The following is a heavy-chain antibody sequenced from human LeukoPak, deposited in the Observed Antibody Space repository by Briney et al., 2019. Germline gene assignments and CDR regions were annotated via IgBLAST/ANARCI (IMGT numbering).Heavy chain of an antibody. D-gene: IGHD5-24*01. J-gene: IGHJ3*02. CDR3: ARDQGMATIGALAFDI. CDR2: IYTSGST. Sequence: SETLSLTCTVSGGSISSYYWSWIRQPAGKGLEWIGRIYTSGSTNYNPSLKSRVTMSVDTSKNQYSLKLSSVTAADTAVYYCARDQGMATIGALAFDIWGQGTMVTVSS. CDR1: GGSISSYY. V-gene: IGHV4-4*07.